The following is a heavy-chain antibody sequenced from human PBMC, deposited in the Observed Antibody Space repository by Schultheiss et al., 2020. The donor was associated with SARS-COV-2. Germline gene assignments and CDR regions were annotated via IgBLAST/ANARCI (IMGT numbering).Heavy chain of an antibody. CDR2: ISGSGGST. J-gene: IGHJ5*02. V-gene: IGHV3-23*01. D-gene: IGHD3-22*01. CDR3: ASLYYYDSSGYRDWFDP. Sequence: GGSLRLSCAASGFTFSSYAMSWVRQAPGKGLEWVSAISGSGGSTYYADSVKGRFTISRDNSKNTLYLQMNSLRAEDMAVYYCASLYYYDSSGYRDWFDPWGQGTLVTVSS. CDR1: GFTFSSYA.